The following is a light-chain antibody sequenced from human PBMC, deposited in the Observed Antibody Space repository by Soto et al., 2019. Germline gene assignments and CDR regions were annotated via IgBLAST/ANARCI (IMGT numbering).Light chain of an antibody. V-gene: IGKV3-20*01. Sequence: GTLSLSTCARATLSRRASQNVSSNLVVWYQQHPGQAPRLLIYGASSRATGIPDRFSGSGSATYFILTSRRQAPDYAAVYYCQTYCNSGTVGQGTKVDIK. CDR3: QTYCNSGT. CDR2: GAS. CDR1: QNVSSNL. J-gene: IGKJ1*01.